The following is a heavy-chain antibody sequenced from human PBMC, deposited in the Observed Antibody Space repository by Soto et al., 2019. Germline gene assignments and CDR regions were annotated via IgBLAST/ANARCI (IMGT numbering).Heavy chain of an antibody. J-gene: IGHJ1*01. V-gene: IGHV1-69*12. D-gene: IGHD6-13*01. CDR3: GVRLGYSSRMEYFQH. Sequence: QVQLVQSGAEVKKPGSSVKVSCKASGGTFSSYAISWVLQAPGQGLELMGGIIPIFGTANYAQKFQGRVKITADESMSTGYMELSSLRSEDTAVYYCGVRLGYSSRMEYFQHWGQCTLVTVSS. CDR1: GGTFSSYA. CDR2: IIPIFGTA.